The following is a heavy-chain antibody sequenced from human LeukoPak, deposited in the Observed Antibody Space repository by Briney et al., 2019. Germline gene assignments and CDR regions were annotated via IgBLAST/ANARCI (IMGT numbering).Heavy chain of an antibody. CDR3: ARDFYDFWSGYWV. CDR1: GFTVSSNY. CDR2: IFRDGSR. V-gene: IGHV3-53*01. D-gene: IGHD3-3*01. Sequence: GRSLRLSCAVSGFTVSSNYMTWVRQAPGKGLQWVSTIFRDGSRYYEDSVRGRFSISRDDSKNILSLQMTNLRAEDTAVYYCARDFYDFWSGYWVWGQGTLVTVSS. J-gene: IGHJ4*02.